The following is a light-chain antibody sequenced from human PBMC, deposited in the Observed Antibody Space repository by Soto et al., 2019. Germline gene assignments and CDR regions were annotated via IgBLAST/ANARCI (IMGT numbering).Light chain of an antibody. Sequence: AIPLAQSPSSLSSSPGDRVTITCRASQDIRTAIAWYPQKPGQAPQLLLYDASSLQSGVPSRFSGRRSGIDFSFTISSLQPEDFAAHDCQRFNSGPFPFGPGPKVHI. V-gene: IGKV1-13*02. J-gene: IGKJ3*01. CDR1: QDIRTA. CDR2: DAS. CDR3: QRFNSGPFP.